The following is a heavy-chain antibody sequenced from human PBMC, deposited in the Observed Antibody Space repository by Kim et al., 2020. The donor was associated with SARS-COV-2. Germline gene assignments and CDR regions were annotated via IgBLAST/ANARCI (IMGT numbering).Heavy chain of an antibody. CDR1: GFTFSSFA. D-gene: IGHD6-13*01. J-gene: IGHJ3*02. V-gene: IGHV3-23*01. CDR2: INGRGFKT. CDR3: AEQQLPPGDAFDI. Sequence: GGSLRLSCAASGFTFSSFAMTWVRQAPGKGLEWVSSINGRGFKTYYADSVKGRFTISRDNSKNTLYLHMNSLRAEDTAVYYCAEQQLPPGDAFDIWGQGTTVTVSS.